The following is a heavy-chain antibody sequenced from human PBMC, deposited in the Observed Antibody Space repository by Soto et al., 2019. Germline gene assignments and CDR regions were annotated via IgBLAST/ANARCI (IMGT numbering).Heavy chain of an antibody. D-gene: IGHD7-27*01. CDR2: IYYSGST. CDR3: ARAPRMGNYYYYGRDV. V-gene: IGHV4-59*01. J-gene: IGHJ6*02. CDR1: GGSISSYY. Sequence: SETLSLTCTVSGGSISSYYWSWIRQPPGKGLEWIGYIYYSGSTNYNPSLKSRVTISVDTSKNQFSLKLSSVTAADTAVYYCARAPRMGNYYYYGRDVWGQGTTVTVSS.